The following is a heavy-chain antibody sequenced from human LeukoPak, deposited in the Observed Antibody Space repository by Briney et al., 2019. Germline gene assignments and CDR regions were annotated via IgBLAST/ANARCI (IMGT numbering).Heavy chain of an antibody. D-gene: IGHD2-15*01. V-gene: IGHV1-18*01. CDR3: ARSGYCSGASGYGEGIDY. J-gene: IGHJ4*02. CDR2: INGYNGNT. CDR1: GYTFIGNG. Sequence: ASVKVSCKASGYTFIGNGITWVRQAPGQGLEWMGWINGYNGNTAYAQMLAGRFTMTTDTSTTTAYMELRGLRSDDTAVYYCARSGYCSGASGYGEGIDYWGQGTLVTVSS.